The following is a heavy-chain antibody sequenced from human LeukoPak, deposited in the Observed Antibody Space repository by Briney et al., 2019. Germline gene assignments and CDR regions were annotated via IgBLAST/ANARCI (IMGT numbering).Heavy chain of an antibody. V-gene: IGHV3-13*04. J-gene: IGHJ3*02. CDR1: GFTFSSYD. D-gene: IGHD3-10*01. CDR2: IGTAGDT. CDR3: ARGRGWGTFDI. Sequence: GGSLRLSCAASGFTFSSYDMHWVRQSTGKGLEWVSAIGTAGDTYYPGSVKGRFTTSRENAKNSLYLQMNSLRVGDTAVYYCARGRGWGTFDIWGQGTMVTVSS.